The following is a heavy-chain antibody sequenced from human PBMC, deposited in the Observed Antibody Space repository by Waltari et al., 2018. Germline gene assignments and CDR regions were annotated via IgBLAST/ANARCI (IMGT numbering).Heavy chain of an antibody. CDR1: GGSISSHY. CDR2: IYYSGST. V-gene: IGHV4-59*11. CDR3: AAGYYGSGSPTGFDY. Sequence: QVQLQESGPGLVKPSETLSLTCTVSGGSISSHYWSWIRQPPGKGLEWIGYIYYSGSTNYNPSLKSRVTISVDTSKNQFSLKLSSVTAADTAVYYCAAGYYGSGSPTGFDYWGQGTLVTVSS. J-gene: IGHJ4*02. D-gene: IGHD3-10*01.